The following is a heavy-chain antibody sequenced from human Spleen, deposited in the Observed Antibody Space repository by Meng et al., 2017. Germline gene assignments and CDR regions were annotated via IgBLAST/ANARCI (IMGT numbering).Heavy chain of an antibody. Sequence: LGQTVSRVSKPRASLKVSCNPSRDTFPDNEIPWVRRAPGQGLEWMGRINPKSGDTHYAQKFQARVTMTGDTSISTAYMELSGLRSDDTAMYYCARDEDISAAGKLFGDYWGQGTLVTVSS. D-gene: IGHD6-25*01. V-gene: IGHV1-2*06. CDR3: ARDEDISAAGKLFGDY. CDR1: RDTFPDNE. J-gene: IGHJ4*02. CDR2: INPKSGDT.